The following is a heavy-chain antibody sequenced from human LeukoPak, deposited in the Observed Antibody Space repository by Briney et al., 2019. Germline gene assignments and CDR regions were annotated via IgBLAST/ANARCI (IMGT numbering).Heavy chain of an antibody. J-gene: IGHJ6*03. CDR3: ATGYSGYHSNYYYMDV. V-gene: IGHV3-21*01. Sequence: GGSLRLSCAVSEFSFSRFGMTWVRQAPGKGLEWVSSISSSSSDIYYVDSVKGRFTISRDNSKNSLYLQMNSLRGEDTAVYYCATGYSGYHSNYYYMDVWGKGNTVTVSS. CDR2: ISSSSSDI. D-gene: IGHD5-12*01. CDR1: EFSFSRFG.